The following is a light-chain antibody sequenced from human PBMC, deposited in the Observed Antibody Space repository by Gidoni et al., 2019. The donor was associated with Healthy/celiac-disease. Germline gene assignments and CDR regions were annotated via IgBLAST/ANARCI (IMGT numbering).Light chain of an antibody. J-gene: IGKJ2*01. CDR2: AAS. CDR1: QSISSY. Sequence: DIQMTQSPSSLSASVGDRVTITCRASQSISSYLNWYQQKPGKAPKLLIYAASSLQSGVPSRFGGSGSGTDFTLIISSLQPEDFATYYCQQSYSTPGMYTFGQGTKLEIK. CDR3: QQSYSTPGMYT. V-gene: IGKV1-39*01.